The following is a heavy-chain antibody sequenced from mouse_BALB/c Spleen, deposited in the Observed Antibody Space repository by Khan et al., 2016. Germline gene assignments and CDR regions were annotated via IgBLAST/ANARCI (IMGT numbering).Heavy chain of an antibody. CDR3: ASSAIRGMDY. J-gene: IGHJ4*01. Sequence: QVQLKESGPGLVQPSQSLSITCTVSGFSLTRYGVHWVRQPPGKGLEWLGVIWSDGSTDYNAAFISRLSISKDNSKSQVFFKMNSLQADDTDIDYYASSAIRGMDYWGQGASVTVSS. D-gene: IGHD3-3*01. V-gene: IGHV2-4*02. CDR2: IWSDGST. CDR1: GFSLTRYG.